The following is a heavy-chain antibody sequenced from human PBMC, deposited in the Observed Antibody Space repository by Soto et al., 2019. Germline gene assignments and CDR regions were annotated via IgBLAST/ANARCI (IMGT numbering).Heavy chain of an antibody. J-gene: IGHJ5*02. CDR3: ARVGGPIVVVPAAISWFDP. V-gene: IGHV1-69*01. CDR1: GGTFSSYA. D-gene: IGHD2-2*01. Sequence: QVQLVQSGAEVKKPGSSVKVSCKASGGTFSSYAISWVRQAPGQGLEWMGGIIPIFGTANYAQKFQGRVTITADESTSTAYIELSSLRSEDTAVYYCARVGGPIVVVPAAISWFDPWGQGTLVTVSS. CDR2: IIPIFGTA.